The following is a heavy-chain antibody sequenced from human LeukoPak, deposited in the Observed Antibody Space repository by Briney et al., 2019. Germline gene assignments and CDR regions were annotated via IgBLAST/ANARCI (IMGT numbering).Heavy chain of an antibody. Sequence: GGSLRLSCAASGVTVSSKDMSWVRQAPGKGLEYVSAISSYGGSTYYADSVKGRFTISRDNSKNTLYLQMSSLRAEDTAVYYCVPLPIAVAGTHLLDYWGQGTLVTVSS. J-gene: IGHJ4*02. D-gene: IGHD6-19*01. CDR2: ISSYGGST. V-gene: IGHV3-64D*09. CDR3: VPLPIAVAGTHLLDY. CDR1: GVTVSSKD.